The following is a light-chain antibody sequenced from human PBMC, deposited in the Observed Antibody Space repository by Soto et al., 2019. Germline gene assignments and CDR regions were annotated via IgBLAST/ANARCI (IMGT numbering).Light chain of an antibody. CDR1: QSISSSY. CDR2: GAS. CDR3: QQYGSSRFT. J-gene: IGKJ3*01. V-gene: IGKV3-20*01. Sequence: EIVLTQSPGTLSLSPGERATLSCRASQSISSSYLAWYQQKPGHAPRLLVYGASSRATGIPDSFSGSGSGTDFTLTISRLEPEDFAVYYCQQYGSSRFTFGPGTKVDIK.